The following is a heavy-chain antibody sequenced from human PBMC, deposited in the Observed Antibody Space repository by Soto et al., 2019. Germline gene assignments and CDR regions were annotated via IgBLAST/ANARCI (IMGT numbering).Heavy chain of an antibody. V-gene: IGHV4-4*07. D-gene: IGHD3-22*01. J-gene: IGHJ6*02. Sequence: PSETLSLTCTVSGGSINSYYWTWIRQPAGKGLEWIGRIYFTGSTTYNPSLKSRVTMSVATSKNQFFLRLNSVTAADSAVYYCARGDGLYYDNSGSYSSYGMDVWGQGTTVTV. CDR1: GGSINSYY. CDR3: ARGDGLYYDNSGSYSSYGMDV. CDR2: IYFTGST.